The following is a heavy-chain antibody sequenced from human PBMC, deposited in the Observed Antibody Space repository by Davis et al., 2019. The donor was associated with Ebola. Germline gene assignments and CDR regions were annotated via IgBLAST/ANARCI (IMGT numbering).Heavy chain of an antibody. CDR1: GYTFTNYG. D-gene: IGHD3-16*01. V-gene: IGHV1-18*04. Sequence: AASVKVSCKASGYTFTNYGITWVRQAPGQGLEWMGWINPHNGNTNYAQNVQGRVIMTTDTATTTAYMEVGGLRAEDTAVYYCARDRPLNFFFGDYYGMDVWGQGTTVTVSS. CDR3: ARDRPLNFFFGDYYGMDV. J-gene: IGHJ6*02. CDR2: INPHNGNT.